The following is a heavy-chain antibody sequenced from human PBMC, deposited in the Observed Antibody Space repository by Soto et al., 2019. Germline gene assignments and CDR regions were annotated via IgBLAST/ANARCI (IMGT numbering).Heavy chain of an antibody. CDR1: GGSISSYY. D-gene: IGHD5-18*01. Sequence: QVQLQESGPGLVKPSETLSLTCTVSGGSISSYYWSWIRQPPGKGLEWIGYIYYSGSTNYNPSLKSRVTISVDTSKNQFSPRLSSVTAADTAVYSCARGGYSYGGMYYFDYWGQGTLVTVSS. CDR2: IYYSGST. CDR3: ARGGYSYGGMYYFDY. J-gene: IGHJ4*02. V-gene: IGHV4-59*01.